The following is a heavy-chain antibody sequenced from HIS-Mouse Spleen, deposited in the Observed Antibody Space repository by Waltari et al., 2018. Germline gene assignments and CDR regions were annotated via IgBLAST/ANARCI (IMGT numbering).Heavy chain of an antibody. J-gene: IGHJ2*01. CDR2: IYYSGST. D-gene: IGHD6-13*01. V-gene: IGHV4-39*07. CDR1: GGSISSSSYY. Sequence: QLQLQESGPGLVKPSETLSLTCTVSGGSISSSSYYCGWIPQPPGKGLEWIGSIYYSGSTYYNPSLKSRVTISVDTSKNQFSLKLSSVTAADTAVYYCAREIPYSSSWYDWYFDLWGRGTLVTVSS. CDR3: AREIPYSSSWYDWYFDL.